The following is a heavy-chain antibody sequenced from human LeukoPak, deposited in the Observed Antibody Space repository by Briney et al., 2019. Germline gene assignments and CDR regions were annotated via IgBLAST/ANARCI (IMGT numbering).Heavy chain of an antibody. CDR1: GFTFSSYG. V-gene: IGHV3-33*06. J-gene: IGHJ6*03. Sequence: GGSLRLSCAASGFTFSSYGMHWVRQAPGKGLEWVAVIWYDGSNKYYADSVKGRFTISRDNSKNTLYLQMNSLRAEDTAVYYCAKGINYYYYMGVWGKGTTVTVSS. CDR2: IWYDGSNK. CDR3: AKGINYYYYMGV.